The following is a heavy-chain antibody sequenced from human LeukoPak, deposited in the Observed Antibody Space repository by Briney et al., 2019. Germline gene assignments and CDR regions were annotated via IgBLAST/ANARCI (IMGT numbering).Heavy chain of an antibody. CDR1: GFSLTNFD. CDR3: ARDLPVAAVDF. D-gene: IGHD6-13*01. J-gene: IGHJ4*02. V-gene: IGHV3-48*01. Sequence: GGSLRLSCAASGFSLTNFDMNWIRQAPGKGLEWVSFFSVRYNVIYYADSVKGRFTVSRDEAKNSLYLQMNSLRAGDTALYYCARDLPVAAVDFWGQGTLVTVSS. CDR2: FSVRYNVI.